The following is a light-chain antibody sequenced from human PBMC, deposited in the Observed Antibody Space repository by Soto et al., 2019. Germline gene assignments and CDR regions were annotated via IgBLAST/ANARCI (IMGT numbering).Light chain of an antibody. V-gene: IGLV2-8*01. CDR2: DVS. J-gene: IGLJ1*01. Sequence: QSALTQPPSASGSLGQSVTISCTGTSSDVGGYNYVSWYQQHPGKAPKLLIYDVSQRPSGVPDRFSGPKSGNTASLTVSGLQAEDEADYYCSSYAGSNNLVFGTGTKLTVL. CDR3: SSYAGSNNLV. CDR1: SSDVGGYNY.